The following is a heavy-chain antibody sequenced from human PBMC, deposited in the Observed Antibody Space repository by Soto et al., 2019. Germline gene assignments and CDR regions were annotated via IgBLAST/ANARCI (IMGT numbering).Heavy chain of an antibody. D-gene: IGHD5-12*01. J-gene: IGHJ3*02. CDR2: IKSKTDGGTT. CDR3: TTEWLLDAFDI. Sequence: PGGSLRLCCAASGFTFSNAWMSWVRQAPGKGLEWVGRIKSKTDGGTTDYAAPVKGRFTISRDDSKNTLYLQMNSLKTEDTAVYYCTTEWLLDAFDIWGQGTMVTVSS. CDR1: GFTFSNAW. V-gene: IGHV3-15*01.